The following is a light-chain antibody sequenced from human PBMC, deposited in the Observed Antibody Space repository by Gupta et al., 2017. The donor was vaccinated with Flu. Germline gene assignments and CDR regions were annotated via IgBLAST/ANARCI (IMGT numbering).Light chain of an antibody. CDR1: QSISNW. CDR2: KAS. Sequence: GDRVTITCRASQSISNWLAWYQQKPGRAPYLLISKASTLESGVPSRFSGRGFGTEFTLTISSLQPDDFATYYCQQYDGHPLTFGGGTKVEIK. CDR3: QQYDGHPLT. J-gene: IGKJ4*01. V-gene: IGKV1-5*03.